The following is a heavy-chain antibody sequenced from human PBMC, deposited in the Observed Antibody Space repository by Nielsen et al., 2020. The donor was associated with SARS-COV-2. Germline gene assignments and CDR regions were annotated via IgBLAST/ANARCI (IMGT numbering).Heavy chain of an antibody. V-gene: IGHV5-51*01. J-gene: IGHJ3*01. D-gene: IGHD3-3*01. CDR3: ARSPASLGGYFAFDV. CDR1: GYNFPTYW. Sequence: GESLKISCTGSGYNFPTYWIAWVRQMPGEGLELMGIIYPEDSDTRYRPSFEGLVTISGDKSLSTAYLQWDSLKASGTAKYFCARSPASLGGYFAFDVWGQGTMVTVSS. CDR2: IYPEDSDT.